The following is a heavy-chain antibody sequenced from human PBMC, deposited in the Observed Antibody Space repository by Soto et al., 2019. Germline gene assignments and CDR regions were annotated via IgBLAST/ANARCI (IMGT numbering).Heavy chain of an antibody. J-gene: IGHJ6*02. V-gene: IGHV3-23*01. Sequence: GGSLRLSCAASGFTFSSYAMSWVRQAPGKGLEWVSAISGSGGSTYYADSVKGRFTISRDNSKNTLYLQMNSLRAEDTAVYYCAKGWHDFWSGYYTLSGYYGMDVWGQGTTVTVSS. CDR1: GFTFSSYA. D-gene: IGHD3-3*01. CDR3: AKGWHDFWSGYYTLSGYYGMDV. CDR2: ISGSGGST.